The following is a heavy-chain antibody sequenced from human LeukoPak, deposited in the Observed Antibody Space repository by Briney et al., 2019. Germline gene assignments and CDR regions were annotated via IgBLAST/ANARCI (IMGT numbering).Heavy chain of an antibody. CDR3: ARAPYDILTGYSPYYFES. CDR1: GFSLITYN. CDR2: ISSTSSHI. V-gene: IGHV3-21*06. D-gene: IGHD3-9*01. Sequence: KPGGSLRLSCAASGFSLITYNMNWVRQAPGKGLEWVSSISSTSSHIYYADSVKGRFTISRDNAKNSLYLQMNSLRAEDTAVYYCARAPYDILTGYSPYYFESRGQGTLVTVSS. J-gene: IGHJ4*02.